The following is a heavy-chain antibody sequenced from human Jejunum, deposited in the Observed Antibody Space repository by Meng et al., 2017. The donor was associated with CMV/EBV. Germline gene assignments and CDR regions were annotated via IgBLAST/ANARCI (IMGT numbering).Heavy chain of an antibody. V-gene: IGHV4-39*07. CDR2: MYYDGSQ. CDR1: GCSLSSSSNY. CDR3: AFMRGQPRRNYFDF. D-gene: IGHD1-14*01. Sequence: QFQLRESGPGLVRPSETLSLTCSVSGCSLSSSSNYWGWVRQPPGKGLEWIGNMYYDGSQYYNPSLKSRVSIFADLSRNQFSLRLASVSAADTAMYYCAFMRGQPRRNYFDFWGPGTLVTVSS. J-gene: IGHJ5*01.